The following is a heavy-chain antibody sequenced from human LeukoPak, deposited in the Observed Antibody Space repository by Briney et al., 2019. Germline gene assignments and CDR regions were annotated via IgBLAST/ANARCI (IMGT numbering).Heavy chain of an antibody. J-gene: IGHJ4*02. D-gene: IGHD6-19*01. CDR3: ARDRVVSGWRKGSFDY. CDR1: GFTFSNAW. CDR2: ISYDGSNK. Sequence: GGSLRLSSAASGFTFSNAWMSWVRQAPGKGLEWVAVISYDGSNKYYADSVKGRFTVSRDNSKNTLYLQMNSLRADDTAVYYCARDRVVSGWRKGSFDYWGQGTLVTVSS. V-gene: IGHV3-30*03.